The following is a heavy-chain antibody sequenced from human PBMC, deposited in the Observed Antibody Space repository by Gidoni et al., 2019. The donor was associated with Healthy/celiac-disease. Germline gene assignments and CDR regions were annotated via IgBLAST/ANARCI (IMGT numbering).Heavy chain of an antibody. CDR3: ARIHGRVGSSSWYDYYYYGMDV. CDR2: IDWDDDK. J-gene: IGHJ6*02. D-gene: IGHD6-13*01. Sequence: QVTLRESGPALVKPTQTLTLTCTFSGFSLSTSGMCVSWIRQPPGKALEWLALIDWDDDKYYSTSLKTRLTISKDTSKNQVVLTMTNMDPVDTATYYCARIHGRVGSSSWYDYYYYGMDVWGQGTAVTVSS. CDR1: GFSLSTSGMC. V-gene: IGHV2-70*01.